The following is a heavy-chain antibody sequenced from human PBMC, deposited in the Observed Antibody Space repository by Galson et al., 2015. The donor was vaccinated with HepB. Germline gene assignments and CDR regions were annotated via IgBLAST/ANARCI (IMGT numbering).Heavy chain of an antibody. D-gene: IGHD3-3*01. CDR3: ARDALSEYYDFWSGYSDY. J-gene: IGHJ4*02. Sequence: SLRLSCAASGFTFSSYSMNWVRQAPGKGLEWVSYISSSSSTIYYADSVKGRFTISRDNAKNSLYLQMNSLRAEDTAVYYCARDALSEYYDFWSGYSDYWGQGTLVTVSS. CDR2: ISSSSSTI. CDR1: GFTFSSYS. V-gene: IGHV3-48*01.